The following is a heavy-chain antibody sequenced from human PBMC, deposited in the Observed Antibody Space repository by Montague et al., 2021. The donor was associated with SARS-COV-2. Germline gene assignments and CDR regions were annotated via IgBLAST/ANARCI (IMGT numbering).Heavy chain of an antibody. J-gene: IGHJ3*02. CDR2: TYYRSKWYH. D-gene: IGHD2-15*01. CDR1: GDSVSSNTAT. V-gene: IGHV6-1*01. Sequence: CAISGDSVSSNTATWNWIRQSPSRGLEWLGRTYYRSKWYHDYAISLKSRITINPDTSKNQFPLQLSSVAPEDTAVFYCARTTTRMLYPENAFDIWGQGTMVPVSS. CDR3: ARTTTRMLYPENAFDI.